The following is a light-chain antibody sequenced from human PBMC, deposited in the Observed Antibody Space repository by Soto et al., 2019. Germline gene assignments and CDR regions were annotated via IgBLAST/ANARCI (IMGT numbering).Light chain of an antibody. CDR3: SSYTTSSTLVL. CDR1: SSDVGGYNY. J-gene: IGLJ2*01. CDR2: DVS. Sequence: QSVLTQPASVSGSPGQSITISCTGTSSDVGGYNYVSWYQQHPGKAPKLMIYDVSNRPSGVSNRFSGSKSGNTASLTISGLQAEDEADYYCSSYTTSSTLVLFGRGTKLTVL. V-gene: IGLV2-14*01.